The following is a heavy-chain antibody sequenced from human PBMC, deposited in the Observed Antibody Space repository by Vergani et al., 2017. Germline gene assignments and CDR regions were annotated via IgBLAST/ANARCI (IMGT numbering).Heavy chain of an antibody. V-gene: IGHV4-31*01. CDR2: IYYSGST. Sequence: QVQLQESGPGLVKPSQTLSLTCTVSGGSISSGGYYWSWIRQHPGKGLEWIGYIYYSGSTYYNPSLKSLVTISVDTSKNQFSLKLSSVTAADTAVYYWARAPRAITIFGVVMGAFDIWGQGTMVTVSS. CDR3: ARAPRAITIFGVVMGAFDI. J-gene: IGHJ3*02. D-gene: IGHD3-3*01. CDR1: GGSISSGGYY.